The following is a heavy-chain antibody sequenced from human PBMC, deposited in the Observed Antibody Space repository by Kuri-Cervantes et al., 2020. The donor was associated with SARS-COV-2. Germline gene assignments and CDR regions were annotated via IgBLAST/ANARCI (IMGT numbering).Heavy chain of an antibody. CDR3: ALGYWGSGYPRYYYYMDV. CDR1: GYTFTSYG. V-gene: IGHV1-18*01. D-gene: IGHD3-22*01. CDR2: ISAYNGNT. J-gene: IGHJ6*03. Sequence: ASVKVSRKASGYTFTSYGISWVRQAPGQGREWMGWISAYNGNTNYAQKLQGRVTMTTDTSTSTAYMELSSLRSEDTAVFYCALGYWGSGYPRYYYYMDVWGKGTTVTVSS.